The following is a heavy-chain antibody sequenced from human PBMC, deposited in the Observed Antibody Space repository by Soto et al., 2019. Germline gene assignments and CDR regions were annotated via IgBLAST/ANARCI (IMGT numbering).Heavy chain of an antibody. V-gene: IGHV3-73*02. D-gene: IGHD3-22*01. CDR2: IRSKANSYAT. CDR3: TRLSAYYYDSSGYHGY. J-gene: IGHJ4*02. CDR1: GFTFSGSA. Sequence: EVQLVESGGGLVQPGGSLKLSCAASGFTFSGSAMHWVRQASGKGLEWVGRIRSKANSYATAYGASVKGRFTISRDDSKNTAYLQMNSLKTEDTAVYYCTRLSAYYYDSSGYHGYWGQGTLVTVSS.